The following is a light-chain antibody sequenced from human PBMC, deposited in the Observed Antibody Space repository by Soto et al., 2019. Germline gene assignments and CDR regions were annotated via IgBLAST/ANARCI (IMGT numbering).Light chain of an antibody. Sequence: EIVFTQSPGTLSLSPGERATLSCRASQSFRGLLAWYQQKPGQAPRLLIYDAYNRATGIPPRFSGSGSGTDFTLTITSLQSEDFGLYYCQHYNSWPLFGPGTKVD. CDR3: QHYNSWPL. CDR1: QSFRGL. V-gene: IGKV3D-15*01. J-gene: IGKJ3*01. CDR2: DAY.